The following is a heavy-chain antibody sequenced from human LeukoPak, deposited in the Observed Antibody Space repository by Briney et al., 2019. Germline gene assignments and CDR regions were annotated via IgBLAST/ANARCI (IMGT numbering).Heavy chain of an antibody. CDR2: IKQDGSEK. J-gene: IGHJ4*02. CDR1: GFTFSSYW. CDR3: AKGYGDYRDYFDY. D-gene: IGHD4-17*01. Sequence: GGSLRLSCAASGFTFSSYWMSWVRQAPGKGLEWVANIKQDGSEKYYVDSVKGRFTISRDNAKNSLYLQMNSLRAEDTAVYYCAKGYGDYRDYFDYWGQGTLVTVSS. V-gene: IGHV3-7*01.